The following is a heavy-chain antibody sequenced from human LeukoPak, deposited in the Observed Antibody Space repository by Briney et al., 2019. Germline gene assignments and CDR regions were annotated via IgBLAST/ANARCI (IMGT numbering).Heavy chain of an antibody. CDR2: IYYDGRT. D-gene: IGHD2-15*01. CDR1: GDSMTSSNHY. J-gene: IGHJ6*02. Sequence: PSETLSLTCTVSGDSMTSSNHYWIWIRQPPGKGLGWIARIYYDGRTKYNPSLKNRDTISQHTSKHQFSLKVNTGTAADTAVYHCARRSHCTGDSCYPVGGQRTTVTVSS. V-gene: IGHV4-39*01. CDR3: ARRSHCTGDSCYPV.